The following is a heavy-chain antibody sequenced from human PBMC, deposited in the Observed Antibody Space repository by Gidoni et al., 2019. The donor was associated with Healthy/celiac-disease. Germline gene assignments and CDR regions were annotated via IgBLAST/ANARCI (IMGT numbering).Heavy chain of an antibody. J-gene: IGHJ4*02. CDR2: IWYDGSNK. V-gene: IGHV3-33*01. Sequence: QVQLVESGGGVVQPGRSLRLSCAGSGFPFSSYGMHWVRQAPGKGLEWVAVIWYDGSNKYYADSVKGRFTISRDNSKNTLYLQMNSLRAEDTAVYYCARDIGPRSNGGSVFDYWGQGTLVTVSS. D-gene: IGHD4-17*01. CDR3: ARDIGPRSNGGSVFDY. CDR1: GFPFSSYG.